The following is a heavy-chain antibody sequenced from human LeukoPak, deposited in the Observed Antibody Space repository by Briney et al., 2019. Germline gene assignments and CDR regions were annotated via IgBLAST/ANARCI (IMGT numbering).Heavy chain of an antibody. CDR1: GFTFDVYD. CDR3: ARGNGGGVCYLVDN. V-gene: IGHV3-9*01. CDR2: IRRNTSTM. D-gene: IGHD2-21*02. J-gene: IGHJ4*02. Sequence: GGSLRLSCRTPGFTFDVYDMHWVRQAPGRGLEWFAGIRRNTSTMGYDDSVKVRFTISRDNAKSSLYLQMTALRPEDTALYYCARGNGGGVCYLVDNWGQGTLVTVSS.